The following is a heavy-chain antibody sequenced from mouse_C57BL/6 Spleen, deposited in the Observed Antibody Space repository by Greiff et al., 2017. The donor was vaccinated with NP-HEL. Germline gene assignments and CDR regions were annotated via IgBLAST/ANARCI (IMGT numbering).Heavy chain of an antibody. CDR1: GYSITSGYY. V-gene: IGHV3-6*01. J-gene: IGHJ2*01. CDR3: ARDRYYDFFDY. D-gene: IGHD1-1*01. CDR2: ISYDGSN. Sequence: EVQLVESGPGLVKPSQSLSLTCSVTGYSITSGYYWNWIRQFPGNKLEWMGYISYDGSNNYNPSLKNRISITRDTSKNQLFLKLNSVTTEDTATYDCARDRYYDFFDYWGQGTTLTVSS.